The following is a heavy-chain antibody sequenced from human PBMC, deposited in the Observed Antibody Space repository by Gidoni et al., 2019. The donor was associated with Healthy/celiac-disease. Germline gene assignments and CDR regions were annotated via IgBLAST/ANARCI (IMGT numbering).Heavy chain of an antibody. J-gene: IGHJ4*02. Sequence: IGSIYYSGSTYYNPSLKSRVTISVDTSKNQFSLKLSSVTAADTAVYYCARHGNVVEFDYWGQGTLVTVSS. CDR2: IYYSGST. D-gene: IGHD2-2*01. CDR3: ARHGNVVEFDY. V-gene: IGHV4-39*01.